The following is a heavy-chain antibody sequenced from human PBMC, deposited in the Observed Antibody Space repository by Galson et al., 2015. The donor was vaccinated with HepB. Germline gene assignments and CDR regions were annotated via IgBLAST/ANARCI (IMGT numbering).Heavy chain of an antibody. CDR2: IWYDGTNK. J-gene: IGHJ4*02. V-gene: IGHV3-33*01. D-gene: IGHD6-19*01. CDR1: GFTFSTYG. CDR3: ATELRNNSGWFALDS. Sequence: SLRLSCAASGFTFSTYGLHWVRQAPGKGLAWVSVIWYDGTNKYYADPVKGRLTISRDNSTSTLYLQMNSMRAEDTAVYYCATELRNNSGWFALDSWGQGTLVTVSS.